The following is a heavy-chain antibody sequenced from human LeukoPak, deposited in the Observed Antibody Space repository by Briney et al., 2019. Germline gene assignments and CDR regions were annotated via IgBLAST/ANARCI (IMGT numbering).Heavy chain of an antibody. Sequence: GGSLRLSCAASGFTFSSYGMHWVRQAPGKGLEWVAFIRYDGSNKYYADSVKGRFTISRDNSKNTLYLQMNSLRAEDTAVYYCAKDDYGWRDYYYGMDVWGQGTTVTVSS. D-gene: IGHD4/OR15-4a*01. CDR2: IRYDGSNK. J-gene: IGHJ6*02. V-gene: IGHV3-30*02. CDR3: AKDDYGWRDYYYGMDV. CDR1: GFTFSSYG.